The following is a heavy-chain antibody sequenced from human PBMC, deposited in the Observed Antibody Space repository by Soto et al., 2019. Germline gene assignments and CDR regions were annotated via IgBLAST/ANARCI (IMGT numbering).Heavy chain of an antibody. CDR2: INPNSGGT. CDR3: AVASPRARYYYYYGMDV. Sequence: GASVKVSCKASGYTFTGYYMHWVRQAPGQGLEWMGWINPNSGGTNYAQKFQGRVTMTRDTSISTAYMELSRLRSDDTAVYYCAVASPRARYYYYYGMDVWGQGTTVTVSS. D-gene: IGHD3-10*01. J-gene: IGHJ6*02. V-gene: IGHV1-2*02. CDR1: GYTFTGYY.